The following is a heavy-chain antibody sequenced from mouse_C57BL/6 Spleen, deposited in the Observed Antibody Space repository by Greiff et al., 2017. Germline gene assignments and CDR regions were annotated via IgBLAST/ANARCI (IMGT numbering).Heavy chain of an antibody. CDR1: GYTFTSYW. D-gene: IGHD1-1*01. V-gene: IGHV1-64*01. CDR2: IHPNSGST. CDR3: ARGGFITTVVEAFDY. J-gene: IGHJ2*01. Sequence: QVQLKQPGAELVKPGASVKLSCKASGYTFTSYWMHWVKQRPGQGLEWIGMIHPNSGSTNYNEKFKSKATLTVDKSSSTAYMQLSSLTSEDSAVYYCARGGFITTVVEAFDYWGQGTTLTVSS.